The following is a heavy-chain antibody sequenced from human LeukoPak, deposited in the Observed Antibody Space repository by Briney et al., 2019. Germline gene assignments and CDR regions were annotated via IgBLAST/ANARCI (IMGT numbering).Heavy chain of an antibody. CDR2: ISSSSSYI. Sequence: GGSLRLSCAASGFTFSSYAMSWVRQAPGKGLEWVSSISSSSSYIYYADSVKGRFTISRDNAKNSLYLQMNSLRAEDTAVYYCARVDSGYDAVAQFDYWGQGTLVTVSS. CDR1: GFTFSSYA. J-gene: IGHJ4*02. D-gene: IGHD5-12*01. CDR3: ARVDSGYDAVAQFDY. V-gene: IGHV3-21*01.